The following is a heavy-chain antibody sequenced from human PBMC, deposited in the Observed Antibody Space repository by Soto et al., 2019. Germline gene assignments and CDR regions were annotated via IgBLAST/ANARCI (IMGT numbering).Heavy chain of an antibody. CDR3: AREPLRGYYFDY. J-gene: IGHJ4*02. CDR1: GGSISSYY. CDR2: IYYSGST. Sequence: SETLSLTCTVSGGSISSYYWSWIRQPPGKGLEWIGYIYYSGSTNYNPSLKSRVTISVDTSKNQFSLKLSSVTAADTAVYYCAREPLRGYYFDYWGQGTLVTVSS. D-gene: IGHD3-16*01. V-gene: IGHV4-59*01.